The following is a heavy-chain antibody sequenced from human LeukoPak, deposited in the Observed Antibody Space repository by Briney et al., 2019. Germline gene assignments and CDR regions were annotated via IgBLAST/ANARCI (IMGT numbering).Heavy chain of an antibody. CDR2: IYHSGST. V-gene: IGHV4-30-2*01. J-gene: IGHJ4*02. Sequence: SQTLSLTCAVSGGSISSGGYSWSWLRQPPGKGLEWIGYIYHSGSTYYNPSLKSRVTISVDRSKNQFSLKLSSVTAADTAVYYCARGNHYYDSSGYELPFDYWGQGTLVTVSS. CDR3: ARGNHYYDSSGYELPFDY. D-gene: IGHD3-22*01. CDR1: GGSISSGGYS.